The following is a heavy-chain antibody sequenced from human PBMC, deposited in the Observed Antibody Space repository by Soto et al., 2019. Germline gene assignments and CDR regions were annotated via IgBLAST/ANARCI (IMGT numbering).Heavy chain of an antibody. CDR3: ARGSPGIVGASGAFDI. V-gene: IGHV1-3*01. CDR2: INAGNGNT. D-gene: IGHD1-26*01. J-gene: IGHJ3*02. CDR1: GYTFTSYA. Sequence: GASVKVSCKASGYTFTSYAMHWVRQAPGQRLEWMGWINAGNGNTKYSQKFQGRVTITRDTSASTAYMELSSLRSEDTAVYYCARGSPGIVGASGAFDIWGQGTMVTVSS.